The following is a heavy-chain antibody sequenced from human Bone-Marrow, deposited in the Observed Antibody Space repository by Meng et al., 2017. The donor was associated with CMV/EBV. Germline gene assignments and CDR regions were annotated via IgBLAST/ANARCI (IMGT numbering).Heavy chain of an antibody. CDR1: GGSSSSSSYY. V-gene: IGHV4-39*07. CDR3: ARDVYGRGWFDP. CDR2: IYYSGST. J-gene: IGHJ5*02. Sequence: QLVLKQAGPGLVKPAATLSLTCTVSGGSSSSSSYYWGWIRQPPGKGLEWIGSIYYSGSTYYNPSLKSRVTIAVDTSKNQFSLKLSSVTAADTAVYYCARDVYGRGWFDPWGQGTLVTVSS. D-gene: IGHD3-16*01.